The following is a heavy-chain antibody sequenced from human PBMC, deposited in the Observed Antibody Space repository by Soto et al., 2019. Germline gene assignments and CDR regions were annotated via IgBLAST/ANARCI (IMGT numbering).Heavy chain of an antibody. CDR2: ISWDGGGT. CDR1: GFTFDDYT. CDR3: AKDNYESSAAFDY. Sequence: GGSLRLSCAASGFTFDDYTMHWVRQAPGKGLEWVSLISWDGGGTYYADSVKGRFTISRDNSKNSLYLQMNSLRAEDTALYYCAKDNYESSAAFDYWGQGTLVTVSS. V-gene: IGHV3-43*01. J-gene: IGHJ4*02. D-gene: IGHD3-22*01.